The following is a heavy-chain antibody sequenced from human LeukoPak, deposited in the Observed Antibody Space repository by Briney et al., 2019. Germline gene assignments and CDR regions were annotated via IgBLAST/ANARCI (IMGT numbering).Heavy chain of an antibody. J-gene: IGHJ5*02. CDR3: ARVYCSGGSCYGNWFDP. D-gene: IGHD2-15*01. V-gene: IGHV1-69*13. CDR2: IIPIFGTA. Sequence: ASVKVSCKASGYTFTSYGISWVRQAPGQGLEWMGGIIPIFGTANYAQKFQGRVTITADESTSTAHMELSSLRSEDTAVYYCARVYCSGGSCYGNWFDPWGQGTLVTVSS. CDR1: GYTFTSYG.